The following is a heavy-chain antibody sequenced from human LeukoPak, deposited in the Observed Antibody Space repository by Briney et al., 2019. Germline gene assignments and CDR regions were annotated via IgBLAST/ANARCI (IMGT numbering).Heavy chain of an antibody. D-gene: IGHD4-23*01. V-gene: IGHV3-30*18. J-gene: IGHJ4*02. CDR1: GFTFSRHG. Sequence: PGRSLRLSCAPSGFTFSRHGMHWVRQAPGKGLEWVAIISNDGSRKYYAHSVEGRFTISRDNSKNTLYLQMDSLRAEDTAVYYCAKRKPRGYGGNLNFDYWGQGTLVTVSS. CDR2: ISNDGSRK. CDR3: AKRKPRGYGGNLNFDY.